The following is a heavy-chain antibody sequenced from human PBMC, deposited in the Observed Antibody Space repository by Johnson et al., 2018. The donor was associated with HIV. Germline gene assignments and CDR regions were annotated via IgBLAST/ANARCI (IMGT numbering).Heavy chain of an antibody. D-gene: IGHD1-1*01. CDR2: VSYDGSTK. CDR3: AKDRTGFDAFDI. J-gene: IGHJ3*02. Sequence: QVQLVESGGGVVQPGRSLRLSCVASGFTFSSYGMHWVRQAPGKGLEWVAIVSYDGSTKYYPDSVKGRFTISRDNSKNTLYLQMDSLRAEDTAVYYCAKDRTGFDAFDIWGQGTMVTVSS. CDR1: GFTFSSYG. V-gene: IGHV3-30*18.